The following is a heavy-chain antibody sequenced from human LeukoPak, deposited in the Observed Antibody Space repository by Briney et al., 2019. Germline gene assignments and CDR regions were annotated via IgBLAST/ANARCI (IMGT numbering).Heavy chain of an antibody. CDR2: INHSGST. V-gene: IGHV4-34*01. J-gene: IGHJ6*03. CDR3: ASSYYYYYYMDV. CDR1: GGSFSGYY. Sequence: SDCLSLTCAVYGGSFSGYYWSWIRQPPGRGLEWIGEINHSGSTNYNPSLKSRVTISVDTSKNQFSLKLSSVTAADTAVYYCASSYYYYYYMDVWGKGTAVTVSS.